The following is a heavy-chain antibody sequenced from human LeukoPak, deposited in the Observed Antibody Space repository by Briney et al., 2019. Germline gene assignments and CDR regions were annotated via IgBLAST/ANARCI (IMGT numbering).Heavy chain of an antibody. J-gene: IGHJ4*02. CDR1: GASVGSAGYY. V-gene: IGHV4-61*08. D-gene: IGHD1-26*01. Sequence: PSETLPLTCSVSGASVGSAGYYWSWIRQPPGGGLEWIGYGYYISNTNYNPSLKSRVTMSVNPSTNQFSLKLSSVTAADTAMYYCARTQSQSGSYRYYFGYWGQGTLVTVSS. CDR3: ARTQSQSGSYRYYFGY. CDR2: GYYISNT.